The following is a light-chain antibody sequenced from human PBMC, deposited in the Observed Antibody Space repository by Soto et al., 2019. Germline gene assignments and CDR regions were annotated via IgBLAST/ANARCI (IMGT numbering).Light chain of an antibody. Sequence: DIQMTQSPSSLSASVGDRVTITCRASESISRYLNWYQQKPGKAPMLLIYSASSLQSGVPSRFSGSGSGTDFTLTIISLQPEDFATYYCQQSYRTPHTFGEGTEMEIK. CDR1: ESISRY. V-gene: IGKV1-39*01. CDR2: SAS. J-gene: IGKJ4*01. CDR3: QQSYRTPHT.